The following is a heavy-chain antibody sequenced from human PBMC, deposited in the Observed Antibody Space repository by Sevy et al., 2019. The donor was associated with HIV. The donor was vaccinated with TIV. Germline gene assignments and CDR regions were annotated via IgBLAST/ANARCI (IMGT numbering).Heavy chain of an antibody. V-gene: IGHV3-21*01. CDR1: GFTFSSYS. D-gene: IGHD2-2*01. CDR2: ISSSSSYI. Sequence: GGSLRLSCAASGFTFSSYSMNWVRQAPGKGLEWVSSISSSSSYIYYADSVKGRFTISRDNAKNSLYLQMNSLRAEDTAVHYCARDGRDIVVVPADNYYYYGMDVWGQGTTVTVSS. J-gene: IGHJ6*02. CDR3: ARDGRDIVVVPADNYYYYGMDV.